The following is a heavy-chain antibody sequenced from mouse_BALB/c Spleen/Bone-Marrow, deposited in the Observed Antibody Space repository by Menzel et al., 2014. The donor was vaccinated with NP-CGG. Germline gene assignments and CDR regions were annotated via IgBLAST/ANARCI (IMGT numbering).Heavy chain of an antibody. Sequence: ESGPGLVKPSQSLSLTCSVTGYSITSGYYWNWIRQFPGNKLEWMGYISYDGSNNYNPSLKNRISITRDTSKNQFFLKLSSVTTEDTASYYCASGYYGGSFAYWGQGTPVTVSA. CDR3: ASGYYGGSFAY. J-gene: IGHJ3*01. D-gene: IGHD1-2*01. CDR1: GYSITSGYY. CDR2: ISYDGSN. V-gene: IGHV3-6*02.